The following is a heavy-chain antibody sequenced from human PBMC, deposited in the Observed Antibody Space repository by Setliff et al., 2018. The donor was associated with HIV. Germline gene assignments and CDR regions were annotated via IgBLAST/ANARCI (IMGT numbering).Heavy chain of an antibody. V-gene: IGHV4-34*01. CDR1: GESFSDYL. CDR3: AREGPQNGDLDPYYYYYMDV. CDR2: ISHSGST. Sequence: ASETLSLTCAVYGESFSDYLWTWIRQPPGKGLQWIGEISHSGSTNYNPSLKSRVTISVDTSKNQFSLKLSSVTAADTAVYYCAREGPQNGDLDPYYYYYMDVWGKGTTVTVSS. D-gene: IGHD1-1*01. J-gene: IGHJ6*03.